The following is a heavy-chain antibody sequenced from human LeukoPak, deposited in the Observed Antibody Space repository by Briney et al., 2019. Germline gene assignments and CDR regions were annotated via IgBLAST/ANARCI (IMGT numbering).Heavy chain of an antibody. V-gene: IGHV3-30-3*01. J-gene: IGHJ4*02. D-gene: IGHD1-26*01. CDR2: ISYDGSNK. CDR3: AREKTRYIVGATLDY. Sequence: PGGSLRLSCAASGFTFSSYAMHWVRQAPGKGLEWVAVISYDGSNKYYADSVKGRFTISRDNSKNTLYLQMNSLRAEDTAVYYCAREKTRYIVGATLDYWGQGTLVTVSS. CDR1: GFTFSSYA.